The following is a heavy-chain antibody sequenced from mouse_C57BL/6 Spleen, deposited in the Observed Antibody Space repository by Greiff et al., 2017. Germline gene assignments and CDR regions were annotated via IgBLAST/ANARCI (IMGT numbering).Heavy chain of an antibody. CDR1: GYTFTDYN. Sequence: LVEPGASVKIPCKASGYTFTDYNMDWVKQSHGKSLEWIGDINPNNGGTIYNQKFKGKATLTVDKSSSTAYMELRSLTSEDTAVYYCAREGDYYGSLDYWGQGTSVTVSS. CDR2: INPNNGGT. V-gene: IGHV1-18*01. J-gene: IGHJ4*01. CDR3: AREGDYYGSLDY. D-gene: IGHD1-1*01.